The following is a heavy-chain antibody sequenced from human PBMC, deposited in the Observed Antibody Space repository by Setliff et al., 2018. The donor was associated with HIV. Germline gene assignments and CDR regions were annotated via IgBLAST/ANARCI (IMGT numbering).Heavy chain of an antibody. Sequence: KPSETLSLTCNVSGDSLNTYYWSWIRQSGGKGLEWIGRIYASGKTTFNPSLKSRVRMSVDTSKNQFSLKLTSVTASDTAVYYCARGNNDLESFDYWGQGALVTV. D-gene: IGHD3-3*01. CDR3: ARGNNDLESFDY. V-gene: IGHV4-4*07. CDR1: GDSLNTYY. CDR2: IYASGKT. J-gene: IGHJ4*02.